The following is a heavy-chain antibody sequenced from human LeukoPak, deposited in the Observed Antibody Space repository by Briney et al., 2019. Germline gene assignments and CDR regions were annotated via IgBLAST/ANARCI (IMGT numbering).Heavy chain of an antibody. V-gene: IGHV1-69*06. D-gene: IGHD3-10*01. J-gene: IGHJ6*03. CDR3: ARVKSGYYYYMDV. CDR2: IIPIFGTA. CDR1: GGTFSSYA. Sequence: GASVKVSCKASGGTFSSYAISWVRQAPGQGLEWMGGIIPIFGTANYAQKFQGRVTITADKSTSTAYMELSSLRSEDTAVYYCARVKSGYYYYMDVWGKGTTVTISS.